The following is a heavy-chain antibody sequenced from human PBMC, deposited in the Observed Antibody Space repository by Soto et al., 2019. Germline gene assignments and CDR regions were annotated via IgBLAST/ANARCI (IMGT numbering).Heavy chain of an antibody. CDR2: FDPEDGEP. CDR3: AAQPTYFDFWSDYPPWFDP. V-gene: IGHV1-24*01. Sequence: GTSVKVSCTVSGYTLPELPIHWVRQAPGKGLEWMGGFDPEDGEPIYAQKFQGRVTMTQDTSTDTAYMEMSSLTSEDTAVYYCAAQPTYFDFWSDYPPWFDPWGQGTLVTVSS. J-gene: IGHJ5*02. CDR1: GYTLPELP. D-gene: IGHD3-3*01.